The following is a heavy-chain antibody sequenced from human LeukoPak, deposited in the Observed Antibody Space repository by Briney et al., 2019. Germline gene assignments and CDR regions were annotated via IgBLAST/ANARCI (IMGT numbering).Heavy chain of an antibody. J-gene: IGHJ3*02. D-gene: IGHD6-13*01. CDR2: ISWDGGST. CDR1: GFTFDDYT. CDR3: AKDKRTLYSSSWYNAFDI. Sequence: GGSLRISCAASGFTFDDYTMHWVRQAPGKGLEWVSLISWDGGSTYYADSVKGRFTISRDNSKNSLYLQMNSLRTEDTALYYCAKDKRTLYSSSWYNAFDIWGQGTMVTVSS. V-gene: IGHV3-43*01.